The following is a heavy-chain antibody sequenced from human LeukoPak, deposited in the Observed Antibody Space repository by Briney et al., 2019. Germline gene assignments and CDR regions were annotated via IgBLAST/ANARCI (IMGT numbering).Heavy chain of an antibody. Sequence: GASVKVSCKASGYTFTGYYMHWVRQAPGQGLEWMGRINPNSGGTNYAQKFQGRVTMTRDTSISTAYMELSRLRSDDTAVYYCARGYDYDFWSGVNWFDPWGQGTLFTVSS. CDR1: GYTFTGYY. J-gene: IGHJ5*02. D-gene: IGHD3-3*01. V-gene: IGHV1-2*02. CDR2: INPNSGGT. CDR3: ARGYDYDFWSGVNWFDP.